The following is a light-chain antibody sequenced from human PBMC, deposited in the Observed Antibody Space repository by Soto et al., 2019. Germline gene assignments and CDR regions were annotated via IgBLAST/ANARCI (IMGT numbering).Light chain of an antibody. CDR3: SSYAGSNNYVA. Sequence: QSALTQPPSASGSPGQSVTISCTGTSSDVGAYNYVSWYQQHPGKAPKLIIYEVSKRPSGVPDRFSGSKSGNTASLSVSGRQTEDEADYYCSSYAGSNNYVAFGGGTKLTVL. J-gene: IGLJ2*01. CDR2: EVS. CDR1: SSDVGAYNY. V-gene: IGLV2-8*01.